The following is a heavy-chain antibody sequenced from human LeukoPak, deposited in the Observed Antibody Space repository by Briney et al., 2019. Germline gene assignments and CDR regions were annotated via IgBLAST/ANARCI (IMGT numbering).Heavy chain of an antibody. CDR3: ARDRRRITMMVVVPGAFDI. CDR1: GGTFSSYA. Sequence: SVKVSCKASGGTFSSYAISWVRQAPGQGLEWMGGIIPIFGTANYAQKFQGRVTITADESTSTAYMELSSLRSEDTAAYYCARDRRRITMMVVVPGAFDIWGQGTMVTVSS. J-gene: IGHJ3*02. CDR2: IIPIFGTA. V-gene: IGHV1-69*13. D-gene: IGHD3-22*01.